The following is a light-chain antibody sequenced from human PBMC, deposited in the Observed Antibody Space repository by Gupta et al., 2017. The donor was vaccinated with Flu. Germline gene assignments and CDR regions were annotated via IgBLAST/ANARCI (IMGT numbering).Light chain of an antibody. CDR2: EDN. CDR3: GAWDSTLRVYV. Sequence: QSLLTQPPSISAASGQKVTISCSGTYSNVGSNYVAWYQQFPGTAPRLLIYEDNKRPSAVSDRFSASKSGSSATLEITWVQTGDEADYHCGAWDSTLRVYVFGTGASVSVL. J-gene: IGLJ1*01. CDR1: YSNVGSNY. V-gene: IGLV1-51*02.